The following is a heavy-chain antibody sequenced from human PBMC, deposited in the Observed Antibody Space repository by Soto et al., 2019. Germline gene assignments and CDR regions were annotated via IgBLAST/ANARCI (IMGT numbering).Heavy chain of an antibody. CDR1: GYTVTGAY. CDR2: INPNSGGT. V-gene: IGHV1-2*04. J-gene: IGHJ6*02. CDR3: ARVLGSGTMVRGVTFYSGMDV. D-gene: IGHD3-10*01. Sequence: ASVKVSCKASGYTVTGAYVHCGRQAPGQGLEWMGWINPNSGGTTYAQKIQGLVTMTRETSISTAYMELSRLRSDDTAVYYCARVLGSGTMVRGVTFYSGMDVWGQGPTVPASS.